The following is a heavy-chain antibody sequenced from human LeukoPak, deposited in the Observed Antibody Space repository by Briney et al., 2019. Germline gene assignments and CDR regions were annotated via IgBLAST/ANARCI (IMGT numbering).Heavy chain of an antibody. D-gene: IGHD6-25*01. V-gene: IGHV4-59*08. J-gene: IGHJ6*02. CDR1: GGSISSYY. CDR3: ARDGGGYYYYGMDV. CDR2: IYYSGST. Sequence: PSETLSLTCTVSGGSISSYYWSWIRQPPGKGLEWIGYIYYSGSTNYNPSLKSRVTISVDTSKNQFSLKLSSVTAADTAVYYCARDGGGYYYYGMDVWGQRTTVTVSS.